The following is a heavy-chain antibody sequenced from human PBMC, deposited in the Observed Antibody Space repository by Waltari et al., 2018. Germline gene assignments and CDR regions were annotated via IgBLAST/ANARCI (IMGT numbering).Heavy chain of an antibody. D-gene: IGHD4-17*01. J-gene: IGHJ6*03. CDR2: IYYSGST. V-gene: IGHV4-59*01. Sequence: QVQLQESGSGLVKPSETLSLTCTVSGGSISSYYWSWIRQPPGKGLEWIGYIYYSGSTNYNPSLKSRVTISVDTSKNQFSLKLSSVTAADTAVYYCARAYGDYGYYYYMDVWGKGTTVTVSS. CDR1: GGSISSYY. CDR3: ARAYGDYGYYYYMDV.